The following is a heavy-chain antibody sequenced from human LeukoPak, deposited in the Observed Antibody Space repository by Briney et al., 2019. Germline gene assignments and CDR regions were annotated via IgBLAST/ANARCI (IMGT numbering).Heavy chain of an antibody. CDR3: ARGYCSGGSCYSLGSRDRLPLDP. CDR1: GDSISSYSHY. V-gene: IGHV4-39*01. D-gene: IGHD2-15*01. Sequence: SETLSLTYTVSGDSISSYSHYWGWTRQPPGKGLEWIGSLYYTGSTYDNPSLKRRVTMSVDTSKNQFSLKLSSVTAADAAVYYSARGYCSGGSCYSLGSRDRLPLDPWGPGTLVSVSS. J-gene: IGHJ5*02. CDR2: LYYTGST.